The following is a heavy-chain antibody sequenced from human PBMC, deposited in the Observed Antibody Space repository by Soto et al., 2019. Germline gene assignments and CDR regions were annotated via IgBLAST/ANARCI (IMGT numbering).Heavy chain of an antibody. Sequence: QVQLQQSGPGLVTPSQTLSLTCAISGESVSTNSATWDWIRQSPSRGLEWLGRTYYRSKWYHDYAVSVKGLITLNADTSINQLSLQLNSVTPDDTAVYYRARLIGDSWLDSWGQGTLVTVSS. CDR2: TYYRSKWYH. D-gene: IGHD2-8*01. J-gene: IGHJ5*01. CDR1: GESVSTNSAT. CDR3: ARLIGDSWLDS. V-gene: IGHV6-1*01.